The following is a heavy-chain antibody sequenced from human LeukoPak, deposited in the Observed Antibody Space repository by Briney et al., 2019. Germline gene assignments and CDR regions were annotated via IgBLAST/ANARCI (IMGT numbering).Heavy chain of an antibody. J-gene: IGHJ5*01. D-gene: IGHD6-19*01. V-gene: IGHV1-69*13. CDR3: ARALGYSSGWYWFDY. CDR1: GGTFSSYA. CDR2: IIPIFGTA. Sequence: GASVNVSCKASGGTFSSYAISWVRQAPGQGLEWMGGIIPIFGTANYAQKFRGRVTITADESTSTAYMELSSLRSEDTAVYYCARALGYSSGWYWFDYWGQGTLVTVSS.